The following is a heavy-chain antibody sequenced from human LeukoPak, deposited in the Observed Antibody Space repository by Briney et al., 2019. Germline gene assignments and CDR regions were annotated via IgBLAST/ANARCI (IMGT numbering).Heavy chain of an antibody. CDR1: GFTFSSYT. CDR3: ARDPSGGSS. CDR2: ISYDGSNK. V-gene: IGHV3-30-3*01. J-gene: IGHJ1*01. D-gene: IGHD2-15*01. Sequence: PGGSLRLSCSASGFTFSSYTMHWVHQAPGKGLEWVAVISYDGSNKYYADSVKGRFTISRDNSKNTMYLQMNSLRAEDTAVYYCARDPSGGSSWGQGTLVTVSS.